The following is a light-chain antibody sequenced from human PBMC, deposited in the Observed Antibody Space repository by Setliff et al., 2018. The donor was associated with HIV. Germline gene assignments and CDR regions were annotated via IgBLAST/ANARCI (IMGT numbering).Light chain of an antibody. CDR3: SSYAGSNNFV. CDR1: SSDVGGYNY. CDR2: EVS. J-gene: IGLJ1*01. Sequence: QSVLTQPPSASGSPGQSVTISCTGTSSDVGGYNYVSWYQQHPGKAPKVMIYEVSKRPSGVPDRFSGSKSGNTASLTVSGLQAEDEADYYCSSYAGSNNFVVGTGTKV. V-gene: IGLV2-8*01.